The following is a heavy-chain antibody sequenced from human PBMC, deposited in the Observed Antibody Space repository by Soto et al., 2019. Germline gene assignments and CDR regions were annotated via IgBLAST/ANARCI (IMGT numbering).Heavy chain of an antibody. CDR1: GGTFSSYA. J-gene: IGHJ3*02. Sequence: SVKVSCKASGGTFSSYAISWVRQAPGQGLEWMGGIIPIFGTANYAQKFQGRVTITADASTSTAYMELSSLRSEDTAVYYCARGVVGSGWYTVRASDIWGQGTMVTV. CDR3: ARGVVGSGWYTVRASDI. D-gene: IGHD6-19*01. V-gene: IGHV1-69*13. CDR2: IIPIFGTA.